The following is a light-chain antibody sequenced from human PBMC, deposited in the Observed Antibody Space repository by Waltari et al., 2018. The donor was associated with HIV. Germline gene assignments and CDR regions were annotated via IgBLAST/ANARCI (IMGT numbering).Light chain of an antibody. V-gene: IGKV3-15*01. J-gene: IGKJ1*01. CDR3: QQDYNLPWT. CDR1: QSVSSN. Sequence: EIVMTQSPATLSVSPGERATLSCRASQSVSSNLAWYRQKPGQAPRLLIYGASTRATGIPARFSGSGSGTEFTLTISSLQSEDFAVYYCQQDYNLPWTFGQGTKVEIK. CDR2: GAS.